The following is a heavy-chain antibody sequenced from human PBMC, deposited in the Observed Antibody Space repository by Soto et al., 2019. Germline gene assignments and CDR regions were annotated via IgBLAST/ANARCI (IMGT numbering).Heavy chain of an antibody. V-gene: IGHV1-8*01. CDR2: MNTNSDDT. D-gene: IGHD6-13*01. Sequence: ASVKVSCKTSGYTFTSYDINWVRQAPGQGLEWVGWMNTNSDDTRSAQKFRGRLTLTRDKSMRAVYMKLSNLRPDDAAVYYCAREWSAAGHFYGMDVWGQGTTVTVSS. CDR3: AREWSAAGHFYGMDV. J-gene: IGHJ6*02. CDR1: GYTFTSYD.